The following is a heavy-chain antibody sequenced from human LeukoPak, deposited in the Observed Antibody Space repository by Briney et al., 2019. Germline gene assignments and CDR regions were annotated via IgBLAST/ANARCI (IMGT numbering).Heavy chain of an antibody. CDR1: GYIFTAHY. D-gene: IGHD6-19*01. CDR2: INPSGSST. Sequence: ASVKVSCKASGYIFTAHYLHWVRQAPGQGLEWMGLINPSGSSTLYAQKFQGRVTITADESTSTAYMELSSLRSEDTAVYYCAPDPSGFNWFDPWGQGTLVTVSS. J-gene: IGHJ5*02. CDR3: APDPSGFNWFDP. V-gene: IGHV1-46*01.